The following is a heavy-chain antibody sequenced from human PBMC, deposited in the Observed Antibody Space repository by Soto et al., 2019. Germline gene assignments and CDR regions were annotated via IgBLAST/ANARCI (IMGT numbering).Heavy chain of an antibody. J-gene: IGHJ5*02. D-gene: IGHD2-15*01. CDR3: ARGYCSGGSCYSYWFDP. Sequence: QVQLQESGPGLVKPSQTLSLTCTVSGGSISSGGYYWSWIRQHPGKGLEWMGYIYYSGSTYYNPSLKSRVTISVDTSKNQFSLKLSSVTAADTAVYYCARGYCSGGSCYSYWFDPWGQGTLVTVSS. CDR1: GGSISSGGYY. V-gene: IGHV4-31*03. CDR2: IYYSGST.